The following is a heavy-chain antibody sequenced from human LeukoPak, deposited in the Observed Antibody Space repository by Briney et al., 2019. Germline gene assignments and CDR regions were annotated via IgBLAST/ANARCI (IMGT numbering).Heavy chain of an antibody. CDR2: INQDGRHE. Sequence: GGSLRLSCVDSGFTFNNHYMAWVRQTPGKGLQWVAIINQDGRHENYVDSVRGRFTISRDNAKNSLYLQMNSLRGEDTAVYYWTRDPSWGALDMWGQGTAVSVSS. V-gene: IGHV3-7*01. CDR1: GFTFNNHY. J-gene: IGHJ3*02. D-gene: IGHD7-27*01. CDR3: TRDPSWGALDM.